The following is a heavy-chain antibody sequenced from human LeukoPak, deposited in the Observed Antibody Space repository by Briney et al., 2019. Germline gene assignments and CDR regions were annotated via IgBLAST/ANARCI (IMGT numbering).Heavy chain of an antibody. J-gene: IGHJ4*02. Sequence: GGSLRLSCAASGFTFSNAWMSWGRQAPGKGLEWVGRIKSKTDGGTTDYAAPVKGRFTISRDDSKNTLYLQMNSLRAEDTAVYFCARAQKSGSYINKSPFDCWGQGTLVTVSS. CDR2: IKSKTDGGTT. CDR1: GFTFSNAW. D-gene: IGHD1-26*01. V-gene: IGHV3-15*01. CDR3: ARAQKSGSYINKSPFDC.